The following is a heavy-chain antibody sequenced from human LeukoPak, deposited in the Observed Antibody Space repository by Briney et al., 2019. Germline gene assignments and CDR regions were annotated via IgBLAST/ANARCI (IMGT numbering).Heavy chain of an antibody. Sequence: SGGSRRLSCAASGFTFDDYAMHWVRHAPGKGLEWVSGISWNSGSIGYADSVKGRFTISRDNAKNSLYLQMNSLRAEDMALYYCAKSAGSVAGPHDAFDIWGQGTMVTVSS. V-gene: IGHV3-9*03. D-gene: IGHD6-19*01. CDR1: GFTFDDYA. CDR2: ISWNSGSI. J-gene: IGHJ3*02. CDR3: AKSAGSVAGPHDAFDI.